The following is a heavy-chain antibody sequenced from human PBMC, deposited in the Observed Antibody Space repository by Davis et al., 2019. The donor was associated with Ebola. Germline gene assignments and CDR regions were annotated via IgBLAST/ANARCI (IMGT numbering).Heavy chain of an antibody. V-gene: IGHV5-51*01. CDR2: IYPGDSDT. Sequence: GGSLRLSCKASGYSFTSYWIGWVRQMPGKGLEWMGIIYPGDSDTTYSPSFQGQVTISADKSISTAYLQWNSLKASDTAMYYCARHLLVGTPMDVWGKGTTVTVSS. D-gene: IGHD2-21*02. CDR1: GYSFTSYW. J-gene: IGHJ6*03. CDR3: ARHLLVGTPMDV.